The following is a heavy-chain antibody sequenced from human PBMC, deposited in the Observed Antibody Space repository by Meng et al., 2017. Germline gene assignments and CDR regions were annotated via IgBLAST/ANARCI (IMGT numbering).Heavy chain of an antibody. V-gene: IGHV1-2*06. CDR2: INPNSGGT. CDR3: ARVRGYSNYGPNWFDP. CDR1: GYTFTGYY. Sequence: GLLVQSGAEVKKPGASGKVSCKASGYTFTGYYMHWVRQAPGQGLEWMGRINPNSGGTNYAQKFQGRVTMTRDTSISTAYMELSRLRSDDTAVYYCARVRGYSNYGPNWFDPWGQGTLVTVSS. D-gene: IGHD4-11*01. J-gene: IGHJ5*02.